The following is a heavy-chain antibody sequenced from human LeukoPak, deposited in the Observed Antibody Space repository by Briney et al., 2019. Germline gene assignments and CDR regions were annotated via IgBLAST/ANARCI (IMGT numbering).Heavy chain of an antibody. CDR2: ISSSSSYI. Sequence: GGSLRLSCAASGFTFSSYSMNWVRQAPGKGLEWVSSISSSSSYIYYADSVKGRFTISRDNAKNSLYLQVNSMRAEDTAVYYCARDPQYYYDSSGYYYFDYWGQGTLVTVSS. D-gene: IGHD3-22*01. J-gene: IGHJ4*02. CDR3: ARDPQYYYDSSGYYYFDY. V-gene: IGHV3-21*01. CDR1: GFTFSSYS.